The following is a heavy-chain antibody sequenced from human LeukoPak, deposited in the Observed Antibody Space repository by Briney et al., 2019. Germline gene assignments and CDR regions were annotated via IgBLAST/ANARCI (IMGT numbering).Heavy chain of an antibody. CDR2: IYSGGKT. CDR3: AKDSWGYYDSSGYYVWLDP. CDR1: GFTVSSNS. Sequence: PGGSLRLSCTVSGFTVSSNSWSWVRQAPGKGLEWVSFIYSGGKTHSSDSVKGRFTISRDNSKNTLYLQMNSLRAEDTAVYYCAKDSWGYYDSSGYYVWLDPWGQGTLVTVSS. D-gene: IGHD3-22*01. J-gene: IGHJ5*02. V-gene: IGHV3-53*01.